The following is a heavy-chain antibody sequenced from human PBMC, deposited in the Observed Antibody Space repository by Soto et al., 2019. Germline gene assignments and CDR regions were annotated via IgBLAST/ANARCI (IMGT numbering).Heavy chain of an antibody. CDR2: MNPNSGNT. Sequence: TGQGLEWMGWMNPNSGNTGYAQKFQGRVTMTRNTSISTAYMELSSLRSEDTAVYYCARGSEHYDSRMDVWGQGTTVTVSS. J-gene: IGHJ6*02. CDR3: ARGSEHYDSRMDV. V-gene: IGHV1-8*01. D-gene: IGHD3-3*01.